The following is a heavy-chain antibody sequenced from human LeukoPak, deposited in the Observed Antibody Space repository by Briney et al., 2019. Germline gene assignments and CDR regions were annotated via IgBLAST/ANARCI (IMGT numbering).Heavy chain of an antibody. CDR3: ARDLLSGSYYFDY. J-gene: IGHJ4*02. D-gene: IGHD1-26*01. CDR2: INPNSGGT. CDR1: GYTFTGYY. V-gene: IGHV1-2*02. Sequence: GASVKVSCKASGYTFTGYYMHWVRQAPGQGLEWMGWINPNSGGTNYAQKFQGRVTMTRDTSISTAYMELSRLRSDDTAVYYCARDLLSGSYYFDYWGQGTLVTVSS.